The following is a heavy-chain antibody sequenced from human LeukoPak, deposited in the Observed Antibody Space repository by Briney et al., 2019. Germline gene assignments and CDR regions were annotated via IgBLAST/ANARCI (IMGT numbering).Heavy chain of an antibody. CDR1: GFTFSDYY. D-gene: IGHD3-10*01. J-gene: IGHJ6*03. CDR2: INHSGST. Sequence: PGGSLRLSCAASGFTFSDYYMSWIRQPPGKGLEWIGEINHSGSTNYNPSLKSRVTISVDTSKNQFSLKLSSVTAADTAVYYCARASPITMIRGGYMDVWGKGTTVTVSS. CDR3: ARASPITMIRGGYMDV. V-gene: IGHV4-34*01.